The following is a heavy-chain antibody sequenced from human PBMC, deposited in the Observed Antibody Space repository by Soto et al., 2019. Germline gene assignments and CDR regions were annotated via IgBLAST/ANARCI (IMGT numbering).Heavy chain of an antibody. D-gene: IGHD5-12*01. V-gene: IGHV1-3*01. CDR3: ARVSGYYLPDY. J-gene: IGHJ4*02. CDR2: INAGNGNT. Sequence: KVSCKASGYTFTNYAMHWVRQAPGQRLEWMGWINAGNGNTKYSQKFQGRVTITRDTSASTAYMELSSLRSEDTAVYYCARVSGYYLPDYWGQGTLVTVSS. CDR1: GYTFTNYA.